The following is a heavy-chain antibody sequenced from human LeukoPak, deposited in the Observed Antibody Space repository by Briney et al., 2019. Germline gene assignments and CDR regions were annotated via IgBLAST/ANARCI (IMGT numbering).Heavy chain of an antibody. Sequence: ASVKVSCKASGGTFSSYAISWVRQAPGQGLEWMGWISAYNGNTKSAQKLQGRVTMTTDTSTSTAYMELRSLRSDDTAVYYCARTSYGSGSKYWGQGTLVTVSS. D-gene: IGHD3-10*01. CDR3: ARTSYGSGSKY. CDR2: ISAYNGNT. CDR1: GGTFSSYA. J-gene: IGHJ4*02. V-gene: IGHV1-18*01.